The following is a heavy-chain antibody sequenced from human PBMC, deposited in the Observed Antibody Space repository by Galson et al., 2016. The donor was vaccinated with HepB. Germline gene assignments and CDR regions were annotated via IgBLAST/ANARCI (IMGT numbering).Heavy chain of an antibody. J-gene: IGHJ6*02. CDR3: ARDRRGTCTGGRCYYYGMDV. V-gene: IGHV6-1*01. CDR2: THYTSKWYN. Sequence: SVSNKSATWNWIRQSPSRGLEWLGRTHYTSKWYNDYAESVKSRIIINPDTPKNQFSLQLNSVTPEDTAVYFCARDRRGTCTGGRCYYYGMDVWGQGTTVTVSS. D-gene: IGHD2-8*02. CDR1: SVSNKSAT.